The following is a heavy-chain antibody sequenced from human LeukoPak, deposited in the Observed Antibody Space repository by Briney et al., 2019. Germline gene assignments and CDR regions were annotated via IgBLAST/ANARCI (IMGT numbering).Heavy chain of an antibody. V-gene: IGHV4-34*01. D-gene: IGHD2-15*01. Sequence: PSETLSLTCAVSGGSFSGYYWSGIRQPPGKGVEWMGEINNSGSTNYNPSLKSRVTISVDTSKNQFSLKLSYVTAAETAVYYCARGGVVVAAIDYWGQGTLVTVSS. J-gene: IGHJ4*02. CDR1: GGSFSGYY. CDR3: ARGGVVVAAIDY. CDR2: INNSGST.